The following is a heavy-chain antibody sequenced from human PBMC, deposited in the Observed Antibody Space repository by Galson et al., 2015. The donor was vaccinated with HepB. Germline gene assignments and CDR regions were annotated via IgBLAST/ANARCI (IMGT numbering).Heavy chain of an antibody. J-gene: IGHJ4*02. CDR1: GFLFSDYS. D-gene: IGHD3-22*01. V-gene: IGHV3-48*02. Sequence: SLRLSCAASGFLFSDYSMHWVRQAPGKGLEWVSYISSSSSTIYYADSVKGRFTISRDNARNSLYLQMNSLRDEDTAVFYCARDRRRDTSAYYHSLGYWGQGTLVTVSS. CDR2: ISSSSSTI. CDR3: ARDRRRDTSAYYHSLGY.